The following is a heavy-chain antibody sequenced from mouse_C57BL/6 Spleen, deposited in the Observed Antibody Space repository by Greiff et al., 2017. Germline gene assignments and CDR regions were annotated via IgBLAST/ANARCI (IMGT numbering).Heavy chain of an antibody. CDR1: GYTFTDYY. D-gene: IGHD1-1*01. J-gene: IGHJ4*01. CDR2: IYPGSGNT. Sequence: QVQLKESGAELVRPGASVKLSCKASGYTFTDYYINWVQQRPGQGLEWIARIYPGSGNTYDNWKFKCKATLTAEKSSSTAYMQLSSLTSEDSAVYFCARKYYGSSDAMDYWCQGTSVTVSS. V-gene: IGHV1-76*01. CDR3: ARKYYGSSDAMDY.